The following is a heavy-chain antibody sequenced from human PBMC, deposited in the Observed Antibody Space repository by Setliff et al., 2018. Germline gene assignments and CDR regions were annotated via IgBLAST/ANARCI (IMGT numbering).Heavy chain of an antibody. J-gene: IGHJ4*02. CDR2: LYTGGDT. Sequence: SETLSLTCTVSGGSISSHYWTWIRQPAGKGLEWIGRLYTGGDTNYNPSLKSRVSMSLDTSKNQFSLKLSSVTAADTAVYYCARDRVVVLAGRRGFYFDYWGQGTLVTVS. CDR1: GGSISSHY. V-gene: IGHV4-4*07. CDR3: ARDRVVVLAGRRGFYFDY. D-gene: IGHD2-15*01.